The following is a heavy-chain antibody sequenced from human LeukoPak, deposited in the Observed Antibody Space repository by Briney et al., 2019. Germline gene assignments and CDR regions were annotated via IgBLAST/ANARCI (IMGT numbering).Heavy chain of an antibody. J-gene: IGHJ2*01. D-gene: IGHD6-13*01. Sequence: SETLSLTCTVSGGSITNYYWSWIRQPPGKGLEWIGFSYYNGNTNYNPSLKSRVTISVGMSKNQFSLSLRSVTAADTAVYYCARVYYSSSYDYWYFDLWGRGTLVTVSS. CDR1: GGSITNYY. CDR3: ARVYYSSSYDYWYFDL. CDR2: SYYNGNT. V-gene: IGHV4-59*01.